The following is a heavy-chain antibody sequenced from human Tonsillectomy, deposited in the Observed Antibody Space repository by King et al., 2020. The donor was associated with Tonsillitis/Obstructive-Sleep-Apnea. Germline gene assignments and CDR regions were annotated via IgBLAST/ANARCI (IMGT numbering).Heavy chain of an antibody. V-gene: IGHV3-7*04. J-gene: IGHJ4*02. CDR2: IKKDGSEK. D-gene: IGHD1-26*01. Sequence: EVQLVESGGGLVQPGGSLRLSCAASGFTFSSYWMSWVRQAPGKGREWVAKIKKDGSEKYYVDSVKGRFTIYRDNAKNSLYLQMNRLRSEDTAVYYCARGWELLWALDYWGQGTLVTVSS. CDR3: ARGWELLWALDY. CDR1: GFTFSSYW.